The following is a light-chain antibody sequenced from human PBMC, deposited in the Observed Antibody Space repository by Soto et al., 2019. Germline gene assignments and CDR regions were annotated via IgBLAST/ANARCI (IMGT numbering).Light chain of an antibody. CDR2: EVT. CDR1: SGDIGSYNR. Sequence: QSALAQPASVSGPPGQSITISCTGTSGDIGSYNRVSWYQQHPGKAPKLIIYEVTDRPSGVSNRLSGSKSGNTASLTISGLQAEDEAEYYCSSYTNINTRACVFGTGTKVTVL. J-gene: IGLJ1*01. CDR3: SSYTNINTRACV. V-gene: IGLV2-14*01.